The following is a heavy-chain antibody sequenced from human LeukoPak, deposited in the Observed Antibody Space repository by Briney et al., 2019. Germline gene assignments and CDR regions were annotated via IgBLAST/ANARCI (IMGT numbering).Heavy chain of an antibody. J-gene: IGHJ4*02. CDR2: IKQDGSEK. CDR1: GFIFSSFSRYW. CDR3: AKLLGFGEPIGY. D-gene: IGHD3-10*01. Sequence: GGSLRLSCAAPGFIFSSFSRYWMSWVRQAPGKGLEWVANIKQDGSEKYYVDSVKGRFTISRDNGKSSLYLQMNSLRVEDTAVYYCAKLLGFGEPIGYWGQGTLVTVSS. V-gene: IGHV3-7*01.